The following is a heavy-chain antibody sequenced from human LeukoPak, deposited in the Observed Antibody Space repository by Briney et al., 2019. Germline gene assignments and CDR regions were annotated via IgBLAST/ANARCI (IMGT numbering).Heavy chain of an antibody. CDR3: ARDFPIFGVDYYYYMDV. J-gene: IGHJ6*03. CDR2: ISGSGSYI. V-gene: IGHV3-21*01. CDR1: GFTFSSHS. Sequence: GGSLRLSCAASGFTFSSHSMNWVRQAPGKGLEWVSSISGSGSYIYYADSVKGRFTISRDNAKNSLYLQMNSLRAEDTAVYYCARDFPIFGVDYYYYMDVWGKGTTVTVSS. D-gene: IGHD3-3*01.